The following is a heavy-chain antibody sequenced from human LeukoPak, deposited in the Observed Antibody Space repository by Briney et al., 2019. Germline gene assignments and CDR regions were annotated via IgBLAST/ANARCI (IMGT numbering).Heavy chain of an antibody. CDR3: ARASSGWYGNAFDP. D-gene: IGHD6-19*01. V-gene: IGHV3-7*03. CDR1: GFTFSSYW. CDR2: IKQDGSEK. J-gene: IGHJ5*02. Sequence: GGSLRLSCAASGFTFSSYWMSWVRQAPGKGLEWVANIKQDGSEKYYVDSVKGRFTISRDNAKNSLYLQMNSLRSEDTAVYYCARASSGWYGNAFDPWGQGTLVTVSS.